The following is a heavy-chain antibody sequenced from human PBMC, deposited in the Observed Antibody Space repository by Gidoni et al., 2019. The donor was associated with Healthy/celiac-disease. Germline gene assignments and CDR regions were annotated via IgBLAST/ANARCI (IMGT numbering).Heavy chain of an antibody. CDR2: INHSGST. CDR3: ARTIPSLRYFDWLPQRDVYYYGMDV. CDR1: GGSFSGYY. D-gene: IGHD3-9*01. V-gene: IGHV4-34*01. J-gene: IGHJ6*02. Sequence: QVQLQQWGAGLLKPSETLSLTCAVYGGSFSGYYWSWIRQPPGKGLEWIGEINHSGSTNYNPSLKSRVTISVDTSKNQFSLKLSSVTAADTAVYYCARTIPSLRYFDWLPQRDVYYYGMDVWGQGTTVTVSS.